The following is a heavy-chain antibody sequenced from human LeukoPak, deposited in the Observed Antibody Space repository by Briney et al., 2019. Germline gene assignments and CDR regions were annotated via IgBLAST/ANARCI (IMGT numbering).Heavy chain of an antibody. D-gene: IGHD2-21*02. J-gene: IGHJ4*02. V-gene: IGHV7-4-1*02. Sequence: ASVKVSCKASGYTFTSYAMNWVRQAPGQGLEWMGWINTNTGNPTYAQGFTGRFVFSLDTSASTAYLQISSLKAEDTAVYYCARGLSTVATAIPFDYWGQGTLVTVSS. CDR1: GYTFTSYA. CDR3: ARGLSTVATAIPFDY. CDR2: INTNTGNP.